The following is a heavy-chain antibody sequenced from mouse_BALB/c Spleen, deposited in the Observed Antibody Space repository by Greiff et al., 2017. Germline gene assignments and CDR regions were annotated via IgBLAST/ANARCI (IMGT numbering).Heavy chain of an antibody. Sequence: VQRVESGAELVRPGASVTLSCKASGYTFTDYEMHWVKQTPVHGLEWIGAIDPETGGTAYNQKFKGKATLTADKSSSTAYMELRSLTSEDSAVYYCTRTDGSSYWYFDVWGAGTTVTVSS. CDR2: IDPETGGT. J-gene: IGHJ1*01. CDR1: GYTFTDYE. D-gene: IGHD1-1*01. V-gene: IGHV1-15*01. CDR3: TRTDGSSYWYFDV.